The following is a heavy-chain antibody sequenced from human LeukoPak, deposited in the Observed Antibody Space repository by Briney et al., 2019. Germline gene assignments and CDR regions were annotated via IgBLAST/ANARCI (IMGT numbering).Heavy chain of an antibody. CDR3: ARAGPPFTPTQYYFDY. CDR1: GFTFSSHG. J-gene: IGHJ4*02. V-gene: IGHV3-23*01. CDR2: ISGSGGNT. Sequence: GETLRLSCAASGFTFSSHGMNWVRQAPGKGLEWVSGISGSGGNTYYADSVKGRFTISRDNSKNTLYLQMNSLRAEDTAVYYCARAGPPFTPTQYYFDYWGQGTLVTVSS. D-gene: IGHD2/OR15-2a*01.